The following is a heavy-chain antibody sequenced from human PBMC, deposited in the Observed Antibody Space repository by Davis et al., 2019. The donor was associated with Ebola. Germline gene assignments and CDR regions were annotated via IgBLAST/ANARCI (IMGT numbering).Heavy chain of an antibody. V-gene: IGHV4-59*01. CDR1: GGSISSYY. D-gene: IGHD3-22*01. J-gene: IGHJ4*02. Sequence: SETLSLTCTVSGGSISSYYRSWIRQPPGKGLEWIGYIYYSGSPNSNPSLKSRVTISVDTSKNQSSPKLSSVTAAETAVYYCARDRHYYDSSGYYRIRLFDYWGQGTLVTVSS. CDR3: ARDRHYYDSSGYYRIRLFDY. CDR2: IYYSGSP.